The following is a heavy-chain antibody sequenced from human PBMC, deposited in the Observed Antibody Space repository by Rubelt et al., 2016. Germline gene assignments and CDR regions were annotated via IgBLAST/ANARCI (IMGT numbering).Heavy chain of an antibody. D-gene: IGHD3-10*01. J-gene: IGHJ4*02. CDR3: ARDPLPVRGVIMTPTH. V-gene: IGHV1-18*01. CDR2: ISAYNGNT. CDR1: GYTFTSYG. Sequence: QVQLVQSGAEVKKPGASVKVSCKASGYTFTSYGISWVRQAPGQGLEWMGWISAYNGNTNSAQKLQGRGTMTTDKSTSTAYMGLRSLRSDDTAVYYCARDPLPVRGVIMTPTHWGQGTLVTVSS.